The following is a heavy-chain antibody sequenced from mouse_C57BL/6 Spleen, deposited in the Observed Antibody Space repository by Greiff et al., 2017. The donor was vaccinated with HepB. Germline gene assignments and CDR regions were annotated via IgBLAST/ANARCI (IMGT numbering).Heavy chain of an antibody. CDR1: GFTFSSYG. V-gene: IGHV5-6*01. Sequence: DVQLVESGGDLVKPGGSLKLSCAASGFTFSSYGMSWVRQTPDKRLEWVATISSGGSYTYYPDSVKGRFTISRDNAKNTLYLQMSSLKSEDTAMYYCARQAQATAMDYWGQGTSVTVSS. CDR2: ISSGGSYT. CDR3: ARQAQATAMDY. D-gene: IGHD3-2*02. J-gene: IGHJ4*01.